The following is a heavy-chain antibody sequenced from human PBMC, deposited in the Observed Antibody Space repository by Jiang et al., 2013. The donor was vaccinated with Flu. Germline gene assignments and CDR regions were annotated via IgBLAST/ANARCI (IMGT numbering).Heavy chain of an antibody. CDR2: IYYNGSA. V-gene: IGHV4-39*01. Sequence: LLKPSETLSLTCTVSGDSIQLVVPTTGAGSARPPGKGPEWIGSIYYNGSAYYNPSLKSRVTISVDTSRNQFSLNLRSVTAADTALYYCARLDLGGGDCCVWGQGTTVTVSS. J-gene: IGHJ6*02. CDR3: ARLDLGGGDCCV. CDR1: GDSIQLVVPTT. D-gene: IGHD2-21*02.